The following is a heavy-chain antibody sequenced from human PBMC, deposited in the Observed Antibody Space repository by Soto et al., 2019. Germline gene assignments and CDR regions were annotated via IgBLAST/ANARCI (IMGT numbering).Heavy chain of an antibody. Sequence: PGGSLRLSCEASGSSFRDYYMSWIRQSPGKGLEWLSYITSSSSYTHYADSVKGRFTISRDNAKNSLYLQMNSLRAEDTAVYYCTGGQDNLAVNFDYWGQGTPVTVSS. J-gene: IGHJ4*02. CDR2: ITSSSSYT. D-gene: IGHD1-1*01. CDR1: GSSFRDYY. CDR3: TGGQDNLAVNFDY. V-gene: IGHV3-11*03.